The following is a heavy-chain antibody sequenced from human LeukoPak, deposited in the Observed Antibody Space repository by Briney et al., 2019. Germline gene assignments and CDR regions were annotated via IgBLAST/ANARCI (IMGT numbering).Heavy chain of an antibody. CDR3: ARLETPGGNTNDAFDI. J-gene: IGHJ3*02. V-gene: IGHV5-51*01. CDR1: GYSFTSYW. D-gene: IGHD4-23*01. Sequence: PGESLKISCKGSGYSFTSYWIGWVRQMHGKGLEWMGIIYPGDSDTRYSPSFQGQVTISADKSISTAYLQWSSLKASDTAIYYCARLETPGGNTNDAFDIWGQGTMVTVSS. CDR2: IYPGDSDT.